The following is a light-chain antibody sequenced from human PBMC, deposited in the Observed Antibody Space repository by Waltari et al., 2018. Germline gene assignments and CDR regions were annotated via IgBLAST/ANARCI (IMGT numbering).Light chain of an antibody. CDR2: RNN. J-gene: IGLJ3*02. CDR3: AAWDDSLSGRV. Sequence: QSVLTQPPSASGTPGQRVTISCSGSRPNIGNNYVYWYQPLPGTAPKLLIYRNNQRPSGVPARFSGSKSGTSASLAISGLRSEDEADYYCAAWDDSLSGRVFGGGTKVTVL. V-gene: IGLV1-47*01. CDR1: RPNIGNNY.